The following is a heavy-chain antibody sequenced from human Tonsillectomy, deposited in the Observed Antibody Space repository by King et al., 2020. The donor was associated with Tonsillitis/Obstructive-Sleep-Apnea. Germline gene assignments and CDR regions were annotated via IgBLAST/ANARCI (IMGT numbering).Heavy chain of an antibody. CDR3: AREWAVPAANYYHGMDV. Sequence: VQLVESGGGLVQPGGSLRLSCAASGFTFSRYWMHWVRQGPGKGLVWVSRINSDGSSTSYADSVKGRFTISRDNAKNTLYLQMNSLRAEDTAVYYCAREWAVPAANYYHGMDVWGQGTTVTVSS. CDR1: GFTFSRYW. V-gene: IGHV3-74*01. J-gene: IGHJ6*02. D-gene: IGHD2-2*01. CDR2: INSDGSST.